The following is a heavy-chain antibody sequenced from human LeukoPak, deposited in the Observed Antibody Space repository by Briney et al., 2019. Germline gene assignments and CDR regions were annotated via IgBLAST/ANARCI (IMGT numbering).Heavy chain of an antibody. Sequence: PGGSLRLSCAASGFTFSSYAMSWVRQAPGKGLEWVSAISGSGGSTYYADSVKGRFTISRDNSKNTLYLQMNSLRAEDTAVYYCGSAVGYDSSGYYLVYWGQGTLVTVSS. CDR1: GFTFSSYA. D-gene: IGHD3-22*01. CDR3: GSAVGYDSSGYYLVY. J-gene: IGHJ4*02. V-gene: IGHV3-23*01. CDR2: ISGSGGST.